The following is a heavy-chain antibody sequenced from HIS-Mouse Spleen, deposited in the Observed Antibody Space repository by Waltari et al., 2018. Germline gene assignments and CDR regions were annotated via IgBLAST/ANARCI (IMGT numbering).Heavy chain of an antibody. D-gene: IGHD6-13*01. J-gene: IGHJ2*01. CDR1: GGAISSSSYY. CDR3: AREIPYSSSWYDWYFDL. CDR2: IYYSGGT. V-gene: IGHV4-39*07. Sequence: QLQLQESGPGLVKPSETLSLTCTVSGGAISSSSYYWGWIRQPPGKGLGWIGSIYYSGGTYYSPFLKSRVTMSVDASKNQFSLKLSAVTAADTAVYYCAREIPYSSSWYDWYFDLWGRGTLVTVSS.